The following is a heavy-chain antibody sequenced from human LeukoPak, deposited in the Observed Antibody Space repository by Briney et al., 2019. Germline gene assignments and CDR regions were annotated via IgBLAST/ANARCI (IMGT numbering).Heavy chain of an antibody. CDR3: AKDRSLYLGYCSGGSCYFDY. V-gene: IGHV3-23*01. CDR1: GLTFSSYA. J-gene: IGHJ4*02. D-gene: IGHD2-15*01. CDR2: ISGSGGST. Sequence: GGSLRLSCAASGLTFSSYAMSWVRQAPGKGLEWVSAISGSGGSTYYADSVKGRFTISRDNSKNTLYLQMNSLRAEDTAVYYCAKDRSLYLGYCSGGSCYFDYWGQGTLVTVSS.